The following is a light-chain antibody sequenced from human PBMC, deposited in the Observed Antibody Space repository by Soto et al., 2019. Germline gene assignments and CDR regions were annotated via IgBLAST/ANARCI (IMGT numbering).Light chain of an antibody. V-gene: IGKV1-5*01. CDR3: QHYNTRSIA. Sequence: DIQMIQSPATLSASVGDRITITCRASVNIFKYVAWYQQTSGSAPNLLIYAASDLESGVPSRFSGSGSGTEFSLTIDNLQPNDSATYYCQHYNTRSIAFGGGTKVDVK. CDR2: AAS. CDR1: VNIFKY. J-gene: IGKJ4*01.